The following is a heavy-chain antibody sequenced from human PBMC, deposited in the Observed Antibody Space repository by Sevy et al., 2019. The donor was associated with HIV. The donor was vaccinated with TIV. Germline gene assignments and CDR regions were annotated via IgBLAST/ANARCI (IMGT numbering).Heavy chain of an antibody. CDR3: AKDGASRPTPQWLLPEYFQH. D-gene: IGHD3-22*01. J-gene: IGHJ1*01. CDR1: GFTFSSYA. Sequence: GGSLRLSCAASGFTFSSYAMSWVRQAPGKGLEWVSAISGSGGNTYYADSVKGRFTISRDNSKNTLYLQMNSLRAEDTAVYYCAKDGASRPTPQWLLPEYFQHWGQGTLVTVSS. V-gene: IGHV3-23*01. CDR2: ISGSGGNT.